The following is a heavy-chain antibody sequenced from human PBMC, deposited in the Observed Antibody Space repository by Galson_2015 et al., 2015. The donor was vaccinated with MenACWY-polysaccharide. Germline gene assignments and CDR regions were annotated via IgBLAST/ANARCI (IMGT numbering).Heavy chain of an antibody. CDR3: AKEIGADYYDSSGPDD. Sequence: SLRLSCAASGFTFSSYGMHWVRQAPGKGLEWVAFIRYDGSNKYYADSVKGRFTISRDNSKNTLYLQMNSLRAEDTAVYYCAKEIGADYYDSSGPDDWGQGTLVTVSS. CDR1: GFTFSSYG. D-gene: IGHD3-22*01. J-gene: IGHJ4*02. V-gene: IGHV3-30*02. CDR2: IRYDGSNK.